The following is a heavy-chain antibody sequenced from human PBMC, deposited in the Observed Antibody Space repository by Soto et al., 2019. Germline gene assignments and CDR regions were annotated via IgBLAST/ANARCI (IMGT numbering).Heavy chain of an antibody. D-gene: IGHD3-3*01. Sequence: EVQLVESGGGLVQPGGSLRLSCAASGFTFSSYSMNWVRQAPGKGLEWVSYISSSSSTIYYADSVKGRFTISRDNAKNALELQMNRLRDDDTAVYYCARESRFLEWLSLNWFDPWGQGTLVTVSS. V-gene: IGHV3-48*02. CDR2: ISSSSSTI. J-gene: IGHJ5*02. CDR3: ARESRFLEWLSLNWFDP. CDR1: GFTFSSYS.